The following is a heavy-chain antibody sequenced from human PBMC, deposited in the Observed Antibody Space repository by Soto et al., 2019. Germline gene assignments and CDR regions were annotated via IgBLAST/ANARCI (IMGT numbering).Heavy chain of an antibody. CDR2: IIPILGIA. V-gene: IGHV1-69*02. CDR3: ARGSSGSGYNHYYYYMDV. J-gene: IGHJ6*03. D-gene: IGHD3-3*01. CDR1: GGTFSSYT. Sequence: SVKVSCKASGGTFSSYTISWVRQAPGQGLEWMGRIIPILGIANYAQKFQGRVTITADKSTSTAYMELSSLRSEDTAVYYCARGSSGSGYNHYYYYMDVWGKGTTVTVSS.